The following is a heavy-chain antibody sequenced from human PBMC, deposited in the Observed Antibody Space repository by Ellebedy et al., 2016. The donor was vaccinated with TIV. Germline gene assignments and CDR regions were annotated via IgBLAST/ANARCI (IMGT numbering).Heavy chain of an antibody. CDR1: GYTLTNYY. V-gene: IGHV1-46*01. Sequence: ASVKVSCXASGYTLTNYYMHWVRQAPGQGLEWMGIINPSGDSTSFAQKFQGRVTVTRDTSTSTVYMELSSLRSEDTAMYYCARDWDNSPNFLGYWGQGTLVTVSS. CDR2: INPSGDST. D-gene: IGHD1-26*01. J-gene: IGHJ4*02. CDR3: ARDWDNSPNFLGY.